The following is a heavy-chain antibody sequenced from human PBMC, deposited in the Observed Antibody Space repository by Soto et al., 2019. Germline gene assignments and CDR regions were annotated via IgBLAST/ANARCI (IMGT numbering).Heavy chain of an antibody. CDR1: GFTVSSNF. Sequence: VQLVESGGGLVQPGGSLRLSCAASGFTVSSNFMSWVRQAPGKGLEWVSVIYSGGPTYYADSLKGRFTISRDYCKNALDLQMNSLRAEDTAVYYCARGPRQGCWEGEMYYYYYYMVVWGKGTTVTVSS. J-gene: IGHJ6*03. CDR2: IYSGGPT. D-gene: IGHD1-26*01. V-gene: IGHV3-66*01. CDR3: ARGPRQGCWEGEMYYYYYYMVV.